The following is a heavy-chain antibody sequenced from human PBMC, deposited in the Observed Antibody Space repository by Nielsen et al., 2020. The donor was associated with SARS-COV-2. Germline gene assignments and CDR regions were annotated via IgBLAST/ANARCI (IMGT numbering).Heavy chain of an antibody. J-gene: IGHJ4*02. D-gene: IGHD3-22*01. CDR2: ISSSSSTI. Sequence: VRQMPGKGLEWVSYISSSSSTIYYADSVKGRFTISRDNAKNSLYLQMNSLRAEDTAVYYCARARPRRDYYDSSGYYYEDYWGQGTLVTVSS. CDR3: ARARPRRDYYDSSGYYYEDY. V-gene: IGHV3-48*01.